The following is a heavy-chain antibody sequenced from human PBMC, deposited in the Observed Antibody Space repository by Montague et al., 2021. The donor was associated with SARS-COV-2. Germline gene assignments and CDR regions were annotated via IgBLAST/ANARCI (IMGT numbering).Heavy chain of an antibody. Sequence: IYYIGSTYYSPSLKSRVTISVDTSKNQFSLKLSSLTAADTAVYYCARQGSGSYYNWFDPWGKVTRVPVS. V-gene: IGHV4-39*01. CDR3: ARQGSGSYYNWFDP. J-gene: IGHJ5*02. D-gene: IGHD1-26*01. CDR2: IYYIGST.